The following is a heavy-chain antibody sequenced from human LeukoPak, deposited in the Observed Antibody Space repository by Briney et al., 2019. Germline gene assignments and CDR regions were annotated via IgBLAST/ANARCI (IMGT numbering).Heavy chain of an antibody. J-gene: IGHJ6*02. CDR3: AKDVSSGFGRYYYYYGMDV. D-gene: IGHD6-19*01. CDR2: ISGSGGST. Sequence: PGGSLRLSCAASGFTFSSYAMSWVRQAPGKGLEWVSAISGSGGSTYYADSVKGRFTISRDNSKNTLYLQMNSLRAEDTAVYYCAKDVSSGFGRYYYYYGMDVWGQGTTVTVSS. V-gene: IGHV3-23*01. CDR1: GFTFSSYA.